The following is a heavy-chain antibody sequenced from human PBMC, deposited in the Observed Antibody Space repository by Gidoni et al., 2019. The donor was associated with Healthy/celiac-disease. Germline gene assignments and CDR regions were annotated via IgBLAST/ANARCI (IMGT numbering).Heavy chain of an antibody. Sequence: QVQLVQSGAEVKKPGASVNVSCKASGYTFTSYGISWVRQAPGQGLEWMGWISAYNGNKNYAQKLQGRVTMTTDTSTSTAYMELRSLRSDDTAVYYCARDLAPLNYGDYEPLDYWGQGTLVTVSS. CDR1: GYTFTSYG. V-gene: IGHV1-18*01. D-gene: IGHD4-17*01. CDR2: ISAYNGNK. J-gene: IGHJ4*02. CDR3: ARDLAPLNYGDYEPLDY.